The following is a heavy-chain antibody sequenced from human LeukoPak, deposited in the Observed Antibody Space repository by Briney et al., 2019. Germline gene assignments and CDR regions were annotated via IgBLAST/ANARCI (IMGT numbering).Heavy chain of an antibody. J-gene: IGHJ5*02. CDR2: INPNSGGT. CDR3: ARGERRGYSVDWFDP. V-gene: IGHV1-2*02. CDR1: GYTFTGYY. D-gene: IGHD5/OR15-5a*01. Sequence: ASVKVSCKASGYTFTGYYMHWVRQAPGQGLEWMGWINPNSGGTNYAQKFQGRVTMTRDTSISTAYTELSRLRSDDTAVYYCARGERRGYSVDWFDPWGQGTLVIVSS.